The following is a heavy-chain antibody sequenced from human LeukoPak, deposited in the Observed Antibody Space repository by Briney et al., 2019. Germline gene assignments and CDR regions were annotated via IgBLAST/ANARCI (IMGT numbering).Heavy chain of an antibody. Sequence: PGGSLRLSCAASGFTFDDYGMSWVRQAPGKGLEWISGVNWNGGSTGYADSVKGRFTISRDNSKNTLYLQMNSLRAEDTAVYYCAKDHHLRVVAVTSDFDYWGQGTLVTVSS. J-gene: IGHJ4*02. CDR3: AKDHHLRVVAVTSDFDY. CDR1: GFTFDDYG. D-gene: IGHD2-15*01. CDR2: VNWNGGST. V-gene: IGHV3-20*04.